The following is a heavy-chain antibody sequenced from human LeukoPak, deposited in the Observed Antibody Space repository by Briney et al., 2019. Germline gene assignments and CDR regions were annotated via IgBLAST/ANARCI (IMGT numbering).Heavy chain of an antibody. J-gene: IGHJ4*02. CDR2: TSGSGGST. V-gene: IGHV3-23*01. CDR3: AKDGYSSGWYWFDY. D-gene: IGHD6-19*01. Sequence: PGGSLRLSCAASGFTFSSYAMSWVRQAPGKGLEWVSATSGSGGSTYYADSVKGRFTISRDNSKNTLYLQMNSLRAEDTAVYYCAKDGYSSGWYWFDYWGQGTLVTVSS. CDR1: GFTFSSYA.